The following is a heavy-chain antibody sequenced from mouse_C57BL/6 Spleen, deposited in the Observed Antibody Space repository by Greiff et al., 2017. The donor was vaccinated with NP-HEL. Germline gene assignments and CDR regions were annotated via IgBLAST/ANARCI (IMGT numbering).Heavy chain of an antibody. J-gene: IGHJ2*01. CDR3: ARGQLGNFDY. CDR1: GYTFTDYY. Sequence: EVQLQQSGPVLVKPGASVKMSCKASGYTFTDYYMNWVKQSHGKSLEWIGVINPYNGGTSYNQKFKGKATLTVDKSSSTAYMELNSLTSEDSAVYYCARGQLGNFDYWGQGTTLTVSS. V-gene: IGHV1-19*01. CDR2: INPYNGGT. D-gene: IGHD4-1*02.